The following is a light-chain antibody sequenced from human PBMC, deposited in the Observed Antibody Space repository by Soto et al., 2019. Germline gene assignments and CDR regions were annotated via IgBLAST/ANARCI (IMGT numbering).Light chain of an antibody. Sequence: EIVLTQSPATLSLSPGERAXXXXXXSQSVSNNYLAWYQQKPGLAPRLLIFGAARRATGIPDRFSGSGSGTDFTLTISRLEPEDFVVYYCQQYGSXXRTFGQGTKVDIK. CDR3: QQYGSXXRT. CDR1: QSVSNNY. CDR2: GAA. V-gene: IGKV3-20*01. J-gene: IGKJ1*01.